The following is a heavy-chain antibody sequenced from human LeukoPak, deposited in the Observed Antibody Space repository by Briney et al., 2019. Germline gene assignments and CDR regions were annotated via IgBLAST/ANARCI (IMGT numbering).Heavy chain of an antibody. CDR1: GGSISSYY. CDR3: ARGQTIVGATDFDY. D-gene: IGHD1-26*01. Sequence: SETLSLTCTVSGGSISSYYWSWIRQPPGKGLEWIGYIYYSGSTNYNPSLKSRVTISVDTSKNQFSLKLSSVTAAATAVYYCARGQTIVGATDFDYWGQGTLVTVSS. V-gene: IGHV4-59*01. J-gene: IGHJ4*02. CDR2: IYYSGST.